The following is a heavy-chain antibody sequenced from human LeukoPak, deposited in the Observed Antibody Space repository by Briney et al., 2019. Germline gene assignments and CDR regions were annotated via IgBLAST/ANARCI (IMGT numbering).Heavy chain of an antibody. V-gene: IGHV4-38-2*01. Sequence: SETLSLTCAVSGYSIRSGYYWSWIRQPPGKGLEWIGHIYYSGSTNYNPSLKSRVTIAVDTSKNQFSLKLSSVTAADTAVYYCTRNYDSSGYTTFGYWGRGTLVTVSS. CDR2: IYYSGST. D-gene: IGHD3-22*01. CDR1: GYSIRSGYY. J-gene: IGHJ4*02. CDR3: TRNYDSSGYTTFGY.